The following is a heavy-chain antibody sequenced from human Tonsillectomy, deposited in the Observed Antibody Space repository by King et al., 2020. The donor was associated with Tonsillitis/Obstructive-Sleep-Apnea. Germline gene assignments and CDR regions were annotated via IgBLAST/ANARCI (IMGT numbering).Heavy chain of an antibody. CDR3: ARDRAYCGDDCYSGYFDP. CDR2: ISSSGSTI. Sequence: VQLVESGGGLVQPGGSLRLSCAASGFTFSTYEMNWVRQAPGKGLEWVSYISSSGSTIYYADSVKGRFTISRDNAKNSLYLQMNSLRAEDTAVYYCARDRAYCGDDCYSGYFDPWGRGPLVTVSS. CDR1: GFTFSTYE. J-gene: IGHJ2*01. D-gene: IGHD2-21*02. V-gene: IGHV3-48*03.